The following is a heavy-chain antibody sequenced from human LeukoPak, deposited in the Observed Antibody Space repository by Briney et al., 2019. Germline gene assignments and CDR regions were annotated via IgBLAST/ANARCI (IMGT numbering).Heavy chain of an antibody. CDR1: GFTFSDYY. J-gene: IGHJ4*02. CDR3: AKDLSRLGELSLIDY. D-gene: IGHD3-16*02. CDR2: ISSSGSTI. Sequence: PGGSLRLSCAASGFTFSDYYMSWIRQAPGKGLEWVSYISSSGSTIYYADSVKGRFTISRDNAKNSLYLQMNSLRAEGTALYYCAKDLSRLGELSLIDYWGQGTLVTVSS. V-gene: IGHV3-11*01.